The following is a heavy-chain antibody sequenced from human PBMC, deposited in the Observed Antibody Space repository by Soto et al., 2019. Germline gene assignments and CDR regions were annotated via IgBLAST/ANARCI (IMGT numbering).Heavy chain of an antibody. CDR2: ISGSGGST. J-gene: IGHJ4*02. V-gene: IGHV3-23*01. CDR1: GFTFSSYA. D-gene: IGHD1-7*01. Sequence: GGSLILSCAASGFTFSSYAMSWCLEAPGQGLEWGSAISGSGGSTYHADSVKGRFTISRDNSKNPLYLQMNSLRAEETAVYYCAKANNWNYHYWGQGTLVTVSS. CDR3: AKANNWNYHY.